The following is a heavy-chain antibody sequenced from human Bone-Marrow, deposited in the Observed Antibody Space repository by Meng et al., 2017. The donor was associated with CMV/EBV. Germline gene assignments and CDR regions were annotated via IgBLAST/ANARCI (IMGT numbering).Heavy chain of an antibody. V-gene: IGHV4-4*02. Sequence: LSCAVAGDSNGSGYGWSWVGLTPSKGMEWIGEIYDSGSSNYSPSLKRRVSISVDKSKNQFSLRLTSVTAADTAVYYCARVGGLYYFDYWGQGTLVTVSS. CDR3: ARVGGLYYFDY. D-gene: IGHD3/OR15-3a*01. CDR1: GDSNGSGYG. J-gene: IGHJ4*02. CDR2: IYDSGSS.